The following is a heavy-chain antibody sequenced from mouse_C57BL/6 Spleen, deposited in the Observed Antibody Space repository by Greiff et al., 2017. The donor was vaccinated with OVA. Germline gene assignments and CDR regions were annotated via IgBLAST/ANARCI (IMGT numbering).Heavy chain of an antibody. CDR2: IYPGSGST. CDR3: ARRDDGCLQEFDV. Sequence: QVQLQQPGAELVKPGASVQLSCKASGYTFTSYWITWVKQRPGQGLEWIGDIYPGSGSTNYNEKFKGKATLTVDTSSSTAYMQLSSLTSEDSAVYYCARRDDGCLQEFDVWGTGTTVTVSA. V-gene: IGHV1-55*01. D-gene: IGHD2-3*01. CDR1: GYTFTSYW. J-gene: IGHJ1*03.